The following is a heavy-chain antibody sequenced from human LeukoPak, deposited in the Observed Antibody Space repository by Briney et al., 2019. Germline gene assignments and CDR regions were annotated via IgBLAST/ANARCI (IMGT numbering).Heavy chain of an antibody. CDR3: ARGSIAARRAFDI. V-gene: IGHV4-59*11. D-gene: IGHD6-6*01. Sequence: SETLSLTCTVSGGSISSHYWSWIRQPPGKGLEWIGYIYYSGSSNYNPSLKSRVTISVDTSKNQFSLKLSSVTAADTAVYYCARGSIAARRAFDIWGRGTMVTVSS. CDR2: IYYSGSS. CDR1: GGSISSHY. J-gene: IGHJ3*02.